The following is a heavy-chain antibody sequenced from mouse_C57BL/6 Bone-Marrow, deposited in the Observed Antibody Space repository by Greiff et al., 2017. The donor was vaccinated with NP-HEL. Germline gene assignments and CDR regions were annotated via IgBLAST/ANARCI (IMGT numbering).Heavy chain of an antibody. V-gene: IGHV14-4*01. CDR2: IDPENGNT. D-gene: IGHD2-3*01. Sequence: VQLKESGAELVRPGASVKLSCTASGFTITDDYMHWVKQRPEQGLEWIGWIDPENGNTEYASKFQGKATITADTSSNTAYLQLSSLTSEDTAVYYCTTGIYGGYYWFAYWGQGTLVTVSA. CDR3: TTGIYGGYYWFAY. CDR1: GFTITDDY. J-gene: IGHJ3*01.